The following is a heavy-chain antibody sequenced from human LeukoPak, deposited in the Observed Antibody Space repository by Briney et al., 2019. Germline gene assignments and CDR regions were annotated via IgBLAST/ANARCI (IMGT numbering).Heavy chain of an antibody. CDR1: GGSISSSTYY. CDR3: ASHYGSGSYVDY. V-gene: IGHV4-39*01. CDR2: IHYSGST. J-gene: IGHJ4*02. Sequence: PSETLSLTCTVSGGSISSSTYYWGWIRQPPGKGLEWIGTIHYSGSTYYNPSLKSRVTISVDTSKNQFSLKLSSVTAADTAVYYCASHYGSGSYVDYWGQGTLVTVSS. D-gene: IGHD3-10*01.